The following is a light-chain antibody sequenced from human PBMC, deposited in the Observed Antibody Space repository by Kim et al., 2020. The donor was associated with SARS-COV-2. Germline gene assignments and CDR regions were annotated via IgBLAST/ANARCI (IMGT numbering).Light chain of an antibody. CDR1: RSVVSTY. J-gene: IGKJ2*01. Sequence: EIVLTQSPGTLSLSPGERATLSCRASRSVVSTYLAWYQQKPGQPPRLLIYGASSRTTGIPDRFSGSGSGTDFTLTINRLEREDFAVYYCHQHGNTPRTFGQGTKLEI. CDR3: HQHGNTPRT. V-gene: IGKV3-20*01. CDR2: GAS.